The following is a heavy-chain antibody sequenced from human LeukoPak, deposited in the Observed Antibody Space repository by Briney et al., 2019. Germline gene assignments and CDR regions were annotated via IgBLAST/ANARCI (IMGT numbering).Heavy chain of an antibody. CDR1: GFSFSDYN. D-gene: IGHD6-19*01. CDR3: AKVRWDNSGWYYLDS. Sequence: PGGSLRLSCAASGFSFSDYNMHWVRLAPGKGLEWMAVISYNGINEYYADSVKGRFTISRDNSKSTLLLQMNSLRAEDTAVYYCAKVRWDNSGWYYLDSWGQGTLVTVSS. CDR2: ISYNGINE. V-gene: IGHV3-30*18. J-gene: IGHJ4*02.